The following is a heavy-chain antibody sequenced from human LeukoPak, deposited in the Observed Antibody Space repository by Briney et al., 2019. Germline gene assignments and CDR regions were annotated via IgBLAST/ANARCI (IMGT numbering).Heavy chain of an antibody. CDR3: AKDKGITMVRGVIITESYFDY. CDR2: INSDGSIT. J-gene: IGHJ4*02. Sequence: GGSLRLSCATSGFTFSSYWMHWVRQVPGRGLVWVSRINSDGSITDYADSVKGRFTIARDTAQNTLHLQMNSLRAEDTAVYYCAKDKGITMVRGVIITESYFDYWGQGTLVTVSS. D-gene: IGHD3-10*01. CDR1: GFTFSSYW. V-gene: IGHV3-74*01.